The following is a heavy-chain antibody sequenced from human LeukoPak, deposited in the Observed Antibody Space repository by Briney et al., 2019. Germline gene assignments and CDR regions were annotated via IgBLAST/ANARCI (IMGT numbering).Heavy chain of an antibody. V-gene: IGHV5-51*01. J-gene: IGHJ4*02. CDR3: ASLRSGGYGDYVGPDY. CDR1: GYSFTSYW. Sequence: GESLKISCKGSGYSFTSYWIGWVRQMPGKGLEWMGIIYPGDSDTRYSPSFQGQVTISADKSISTAYLQWSSLKASDTAMYYCASLRSGGYGDYVGPDYWGQGPLVTVSP. CDR2: IYPGDSDT. D-gene: IGHD4-17*01.